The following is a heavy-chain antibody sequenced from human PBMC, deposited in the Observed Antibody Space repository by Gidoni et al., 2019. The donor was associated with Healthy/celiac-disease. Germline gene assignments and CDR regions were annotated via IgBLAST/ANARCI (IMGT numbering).Heavy chain of an antibody. J-gene: IGHJ3*02. D-gene: IGHD2-8*01. CDR3: ARSAPEMGAFAI. CDR2: IYPGDSDT. Sequence: EVQLVQSGAEGKKPGESLKSCWTGSGYSFTSYGVGWVRQMPGKGLEWMGIIYPGDSDTRYSPSSQGQVTISADKSISTASLQWSSLKASDTAMYYCARSAPEMGAFAIWGQGTMVTVSS. CDR1: GYSFTSYG. V-gene: IGHV5-51*01.